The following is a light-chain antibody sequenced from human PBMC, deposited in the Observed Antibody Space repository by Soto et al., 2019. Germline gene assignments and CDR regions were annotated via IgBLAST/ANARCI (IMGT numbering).Light chain of an antibody. V-gene: IGKV1-39*01. Sequence: DIQMTQSPSTLSASVGDRVTIPCRASQSISRFLNWYQHKPGKAPELLMFAASNLESGVPSRFSGSGSGTEFTLTISSLQAEDFATYYCEQTDSTTHTFGQGNKGDIK. J-gene: IGKJ2*01. CDR1: QSISRF. CDR2: AAS. CDR3: EQTDSTTHT.